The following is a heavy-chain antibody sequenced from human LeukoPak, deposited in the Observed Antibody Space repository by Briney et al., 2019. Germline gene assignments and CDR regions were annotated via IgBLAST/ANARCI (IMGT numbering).Heavy chain of an antibody. J-gene: IGHJ4*02. D-gene: IGHD3-22*01. CDR1: GGSISSGDYY. V-gene: IGHV4-30-4*01. CDR2: IYYSGST. CDR3: ASYRVNYYDSSGYYYDY. Sequence: PSQTLSLTCTVSGGSISSGDYYWSWIRQPPGKGLEWIGYIYYSGSTYYNPSLKSRVTISVDTSKNQFSLKLSSVTAADTAVYYCASYRVNYYDSSGYYYDYWGQGTLVTVSS.